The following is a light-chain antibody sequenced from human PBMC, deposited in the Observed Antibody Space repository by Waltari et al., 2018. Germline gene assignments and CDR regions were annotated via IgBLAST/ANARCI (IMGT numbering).Light chain of an antibody. CDR2: DAS. J-gene: IGKJ4*01. CDR1: QSVGTS. Sequence: EIVLTQSPATLPSSPGERATLSCRASQSVGTSLAWYQQKPGQAPRILSWDASNRARGTPARFSGSGSGTDFTLTISGLEPEDFAVYYCQQRSNWPPELTFGGGTKVEIK. V-gene: IGKV3-11*01. CDR3: QQRSNWPPELT.